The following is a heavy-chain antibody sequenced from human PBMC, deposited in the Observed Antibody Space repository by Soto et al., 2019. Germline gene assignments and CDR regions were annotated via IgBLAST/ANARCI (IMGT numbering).Heavy chain of an antibody. CDR3: ARDYDSSGYRDY. CDR2: NNPNSGGT. V-gene: IGHV1-2*02. D-gene: IGHD3-22*01. J-gene: IGHJ4*02. Sequence: ASVKVSCKASGYTFTGYYMHWVRQAPGQGLEWMGWNNPNSGGTNYAQKFQGRVTMTRDTSISTAYMELSRLRSDDTAVYYCARDYDSSGYRDYWGQGTLVTVSS. CDR1: GYTFTGYY.